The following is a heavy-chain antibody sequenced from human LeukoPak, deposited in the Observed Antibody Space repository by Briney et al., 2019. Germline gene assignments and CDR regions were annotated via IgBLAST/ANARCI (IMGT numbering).Heavy chain of an antibody. Sequence: AESLKTSCKASGYSFTTTTYWIGWVRQLRGKGLEWMGINSRGASDTRYSPSFQGHVTISADKTINTAYLQWSSLKASDTAMYYCARQVEGYSSSWFLWGQGTLVTVPS. D-gene: IGHD6-13*01. CDR1: GYSFTTTTYW. CDR2: NSRGASDT. V-gene: IGHV5-51*01. CDR3: ARQVEGYSSSWFL. J-gene: IGHJ4*02.